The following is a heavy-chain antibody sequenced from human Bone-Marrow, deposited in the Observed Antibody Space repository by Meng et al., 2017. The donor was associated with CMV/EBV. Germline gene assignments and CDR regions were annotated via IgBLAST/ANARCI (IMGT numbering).Heavy chain of an antibody. CDR2: IYQTGTT. CDR1: GDSISTTNW. Sequence: QVQLQESGPGLVKPSGTLSLTCAVSGDSISTTNWWTWVRQPPGKGLEWIAEIYQTGTTNYNPSLESRVTISIDKSRSQFSLMLKSVTAADTAVYYCARRILGNQFDYWGQGTLVTVSS. J-gene: IGHJ4*02. CDR3: ARRILGNQFDY. D-gene: IGHD7-27*01. V-gene: IGHV4-4*02.